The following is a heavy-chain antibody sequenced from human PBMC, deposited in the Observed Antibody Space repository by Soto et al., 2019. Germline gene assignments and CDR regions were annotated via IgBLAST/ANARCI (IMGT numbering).Heavy chain of an antibody. J-gene: IGHJ4*02. CDR1: GFTFSRYW. CDR2: INQDVSQK. V-gene: IGHV3-7*01. CDR3: VKPSGWYPDY. Sequence: EVQLMESGGGLVQPGGSLRLSCAASGFTFSRYWMAWVRQAPGKGLEWVANINQDVSQKLYVDSVRGRFTISRDNAKNSVYLQMSSLRGEDTAVYYCVKPSGWYPDYWGQGTHVTVSS. D-gene: IGHD6-19*01.